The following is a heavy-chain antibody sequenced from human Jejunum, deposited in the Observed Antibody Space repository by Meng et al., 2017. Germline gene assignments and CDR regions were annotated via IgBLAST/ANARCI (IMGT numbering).Heavy chain of an antibody. V-gene: IGHV4-39*07. CDR1: GGSISSRTYY. D-gene: IGHD6-6*01. CDR3: ARVDSSASFDY. J-gene: IGHJ4*02. Sequence: QLQLQESGPGLVKPSETLSLTCTVSGGSISSRTYYWGWIRQTPGKGLEWIGSIYYSGSTYYNPSLKSRVTISVDKSKNQFSLKLNSVTAADTAVYYCARVDSSASFDYWGQGTLVTVSS. CDR2: IYYSGST.